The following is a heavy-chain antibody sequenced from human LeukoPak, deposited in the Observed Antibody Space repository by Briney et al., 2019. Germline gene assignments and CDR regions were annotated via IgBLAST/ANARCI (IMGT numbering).Heavy chain of an antibody. V-gene: IGHV3-7*01. Sequence: PGGSLRLSCAVSGFTFSRYWMTWVRQAPGKGLEWVANIKVDGSEKYYVDSVKGRFTISRDNAKNSLYLQMNSLRAEDTAVYYCAREGSSWYGEGFDYWGQGTLVTVSS. CDR2: IKVDGSEK. CDR3: AREGSSWYGEGFDY. J-gene: IGHJ4*02. CDR1: GFTFSRYW. D-gene: IGHD6-13*01.